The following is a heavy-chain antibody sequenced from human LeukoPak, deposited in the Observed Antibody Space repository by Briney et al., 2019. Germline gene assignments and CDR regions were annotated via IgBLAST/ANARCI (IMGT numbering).Heavy chain of an antibody. Sequence: PGGSLRLSCAASGFTFSSYWMHWVRQAPGKGLVWVSRINSDGSSTSYADSVKGRFTISRGNSKNTLYLQMNSLRAEDTAVYYCATSTLILRLIFDYWGQGTLVTVSS. CDR2: INSDGSST. J-gene: IGHJ4*02. V-gene: IGHV3-74*01. D-gene: IGHD4-17*01. CDR1: GFTFSSYW. CDR3: ATSTLILRLIFDY.